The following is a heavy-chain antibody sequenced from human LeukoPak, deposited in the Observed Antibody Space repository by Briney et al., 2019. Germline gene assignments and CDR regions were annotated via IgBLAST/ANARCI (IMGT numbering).Heavy chain of an antibody. CDR1: GFTFSSCG. CDR3: AKDYDSSGYYPLCYFDY. Sequence: GGSLRLSCAASGFTFSSCGMHWVRQAPGKGLEGVAFIRYDGSNKYYADSVKGRFTISRDNSKNTLYLQMNSLRAEDTAVYYCAKDYDSSGYYPLCYFDYWGQGTLVTVSS. D-gene: IGHD3-22*01. J-gene: IGHJ4*02. CDR2: IRYDGSNK. V-gene: IGHV3-30*02.